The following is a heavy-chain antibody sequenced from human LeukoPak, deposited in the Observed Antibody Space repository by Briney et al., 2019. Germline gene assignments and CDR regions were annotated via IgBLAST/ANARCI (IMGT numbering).Heavy chain of an antibody. Sequence: PSETLSLTCTVSGYSISSGYYWGWIRQPPGKGLEWVGSFYHSGSTYYNPSLKSRVTISVDTSKNQFSLKLSSVTAADTAVYYCARSKYYDFWSGDYYYMDVWGKGTTVTVSS. V-gene: IGHV4-38-2*02. J-gene: IGHJ6*03. CDR2: FYHSGST. CDR3: ARSKYYDFWSGDYYYMDV. CDR1: GYSISSGYY. D-gene: IGHD3-3*01.